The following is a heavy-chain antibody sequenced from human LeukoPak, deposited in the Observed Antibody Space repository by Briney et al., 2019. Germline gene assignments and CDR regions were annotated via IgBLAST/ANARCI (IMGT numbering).Heavy chain of an antibody. D-gene: IGHD3/OR15-3a*01. Sequence: ASVKVSCKASGYTFTSYGISWVRQAPGQGLEWMGWISAYNGNTNYAQKLRGRITMTTDTSTSTAYMELRSLRSDDTAVYYSARVLDANWFDPWGQGTLVTVSS. CDR2: ISAYNGNT. CDR1: GYTFTSYG. V-gene: IGHV1-18*01. CDR3: ARVLDANWFDP. J-gene: IGHJ5*02.